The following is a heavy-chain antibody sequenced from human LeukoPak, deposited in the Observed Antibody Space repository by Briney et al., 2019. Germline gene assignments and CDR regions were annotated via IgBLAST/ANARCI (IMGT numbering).Heavy chain of an antibody. D-gene: IGHD6-19*01. V-gene: IGHV3-30*02. CDR1: GFTFSSYG. Sequence: GGSLRLSCAASGFTFSSYGMHWVRQAPGKGLEWVAFIRYDGSNKYYADSVKGRFTISRDNSKNTLYLQMNSLRAEDTAVYYCAKDARSGYSSNLFDYWGPGTLVTVSS. J-gene: IGHJ4*02. CDR2: IRYDGSNK. CDR3: AKDARSGYSSNLFDY.